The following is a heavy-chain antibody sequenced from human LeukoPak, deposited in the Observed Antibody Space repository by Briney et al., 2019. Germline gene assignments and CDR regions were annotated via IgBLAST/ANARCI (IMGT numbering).Heavy chain of an antibody. CDR3: ARSAMDTFGS. CDR1: GYTFTGYY. D-gene: IGHD5-18*01. Sequence: GASVKVSCKASGYTFTGYYTHWVRQAPGQGLEWMGWINPKSGDTNYAQKFQGRVTMTRDTSISTAYMELSKLRSEDTAVYYCARSAMDTFGSWGQGILVTVSS. V-gene: IGHV1-2*02. CDR2: INPKSGDT. J-gene: IGHJ4*02.